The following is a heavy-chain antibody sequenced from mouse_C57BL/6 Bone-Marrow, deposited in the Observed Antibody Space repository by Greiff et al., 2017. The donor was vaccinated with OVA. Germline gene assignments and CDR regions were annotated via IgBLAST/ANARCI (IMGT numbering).Heavy chain of an antibody. Sequence: QVQLKQSGAELVRPGASVKLSCKASGYTFTDYYINWVKQRPGQGLEWIVRIYPGSGNTYYNEKFKGKATLTAEKSSSTAYMELISLTSEGSAVYFCVRADDSGSSCDAMDFWGQGTLVTVSS. J-gene: IGHJ4*01. CDR2: IYPGSGNT. CDR3: VRADDSGSSCDAMDF. D-gene: IGHD1-1*01. CDR1: GYTFTDYY. V-gene: IGHV1-76*01.